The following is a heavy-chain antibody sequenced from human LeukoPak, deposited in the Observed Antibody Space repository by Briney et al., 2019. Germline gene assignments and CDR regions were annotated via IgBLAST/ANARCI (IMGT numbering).Heavy chain of an antibody. CDR1: GGSFSGYY. D-gene: IGHD6-19*01. V-gene: IGHV4-34*01. CDR2: INHSGST. J-gene: IGHJ6*03. CDR3: ARGGWLYPWGYYYYYMDV. Sequence: SETLSLTCAVYGGSFSGYYWSWIRQPPGKGLEWIGEINHSGSTNYNPSLKSRVTISVDTSKNQFSLKLSSVTAADTAVYYCARGGWLYPWGYYYYYMDVWGKGTTVTVSS.